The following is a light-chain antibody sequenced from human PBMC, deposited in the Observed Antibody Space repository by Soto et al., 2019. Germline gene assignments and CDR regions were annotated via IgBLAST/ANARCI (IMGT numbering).Light chain of an antibody. J-gene: IGKJ4*01. Sequence: EIVLTQSPGTLSLSPGERATLSCRASQSVSSTYLAWYQQKPGQAPRLLIYAASSRATGIPDRFSGSGSGTDFTLTISRLEPEDFAVYYCQQRSNWPTFGGGTKVEIK. CDR1: QSVSSTY. CDR3: QQRSNWPT. CDR2: AAS. V-gene: IGKV3D-20*02.